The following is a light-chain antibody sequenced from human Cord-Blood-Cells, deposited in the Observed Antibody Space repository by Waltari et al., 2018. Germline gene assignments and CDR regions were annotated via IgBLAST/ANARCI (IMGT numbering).Light chain of an antibody. Sequence: IVLTESPRTLSLSPVEGATLSCRASQSVSTSYLAWYQQKPGQAPRLLIYGASSRATGIPDRFSGSGSGTDFTLTISRLEPEDFAVYYCQQYGSSFTFGPGTKVDIK. CDR3: QQYGSSFT. V-gene: IGKV3-20*01. CDR1: QSVSTSY. J-gene: IGKJ3*01. CDR2: GAS.